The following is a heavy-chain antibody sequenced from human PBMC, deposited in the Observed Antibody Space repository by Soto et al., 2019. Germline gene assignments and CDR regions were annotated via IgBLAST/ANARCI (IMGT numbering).Heavy chain of an antibody. D-gene: IGHD6-13*01. CDR2: IIPIFGTA. V-gene: IGHV1-69*13. CDR3: ARGLLHSSSWQVLGFDP. CDR1: GGTFSSYA. Sequence: SVKVSCKASGGTFSSYAISWVRQAPGQGLEWMGGIIPIFGTANYAQKFQGRVTITADESTSTAYMELSSLRSEDTAVYYCARGLLHSSSWQVLGFDPWGQGTLVTVSS. J-gene: IGHJ5*02.